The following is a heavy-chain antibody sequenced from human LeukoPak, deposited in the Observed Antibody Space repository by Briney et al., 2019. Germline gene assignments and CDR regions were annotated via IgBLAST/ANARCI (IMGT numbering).Heavy chain of an antibody. CDR2: ISSDGSNT. CDR3: IRVPY. CDR1: GFTFNKYY. J-gene: IGHJ4*02. Sequence: PGGSLRLSCAVSGFTFNKYYMHWVRQPPGKGLVWVSRISSDGSNTNYADSVKGRFTISRDNAKNTLYLQMNSLRAEDTAVYYCIRVPYWGQGALVTVSS. V-gene: IGHV3-74*01.